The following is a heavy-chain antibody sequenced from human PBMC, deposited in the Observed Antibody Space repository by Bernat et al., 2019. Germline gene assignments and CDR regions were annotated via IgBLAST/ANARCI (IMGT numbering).Heavy chain of an antibody. D-gene: IGHD6-13*01. CDR1: GFTFSSYG. V-gene: IGHV3-30*18. CDR3: AKRAAADHYYYYIDV. CDR2: ISYDGSNK. J-gene: IGHJ6*03. Sequence: VQLVESGGGVVQPGRSLRLSCAVSGFTFSSYGMHWVRQAPGKGLEWVAVISYDGSNKYYADSVKGRFTISRDNSKNTLYLQMNSLRAEDTAVYYCAKRAAADHYYYYIDVWGIGTTVTVSS.